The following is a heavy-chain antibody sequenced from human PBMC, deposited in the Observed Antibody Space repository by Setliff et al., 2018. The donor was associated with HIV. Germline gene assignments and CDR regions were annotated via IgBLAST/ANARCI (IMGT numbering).Heavy chain of an antibody. J-gene: IGHJ3*01. CDR2: VTYSGTT. Sequence: PSETLSLTCSVSGGSISRDYWTRIRQPPGKGLEWVGYVTYSGTTKYSPSLNSRVTISIDTSKNQFSLKLSPATAADTAIYYCAARVLSDAFDVWGQGAMVTVSS. CDR1: GGSISRDY. CDR3: AARVLSDAFDV. V-gene: IGHV4-59*03.